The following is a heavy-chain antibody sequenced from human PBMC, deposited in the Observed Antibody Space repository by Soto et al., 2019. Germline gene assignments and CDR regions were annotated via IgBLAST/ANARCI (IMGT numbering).Heavy chain of an antibody. CDR3: ARSYYDILTGYYPPGFFDY. D-gene: IGHD3-9*01. CDR1: GGSISSYY. J-gene: IGHJ4*02. Sequence: PSETLSLTCTVSGGSISSYYWSWIRQPPGKGLEWIGYIYYSGSTNYNPSLKSRVTISVDTSKNQFSLKLSSVTAADTAVYYCARSYYDILTGYYPPGFFDYWGQGTLVTVSS. CDR2: IYYSGST. V-gene: IGHV4-59*12.